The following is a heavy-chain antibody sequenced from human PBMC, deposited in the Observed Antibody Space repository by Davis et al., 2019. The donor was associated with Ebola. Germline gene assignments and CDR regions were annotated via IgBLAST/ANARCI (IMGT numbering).Heavy chain of an antibody. Sequence: ESLKISCAASGFTFSSYGMHWIRQPPGKGLEWIGEIKHSGSTNYNPSLKSRVTISVDTSKKQFSLKLSSVTAADTAVYYCTRGKRSIVVVTANYYYYGMDVWGQGTTVTVSS. J-gene: IGHJ6*02. D-gene: IGHD2-21*02. CDR3: TRGKRSIVVVTANYYYYGMDV. V-gene: IGHV4-34*01. CDR1: GFTFSSYG. CDR2: IKHSGST.